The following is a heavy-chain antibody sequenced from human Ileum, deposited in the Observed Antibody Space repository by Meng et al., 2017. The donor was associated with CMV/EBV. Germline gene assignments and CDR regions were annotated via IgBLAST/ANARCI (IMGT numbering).Heavy chain of an antibody. CDR2: IRYDGSNK. Sequence: TFSNDAMHWVRQAPGKGLEWVAFIRYDGSNKNFVDSVKGRFSISRDNSKNTLYLHMRSLRAEDTAVYYCAKDRQAHDDFWSGTPFDYWGQGTLVTVSS. CDR3: AKDRQAHDDFWSGTPFDY. CDR1: TFSNDA. J-gene: IGHJ4*02. V-gene: IGHV3-30*02. D-gene: IGHD3-3*01.